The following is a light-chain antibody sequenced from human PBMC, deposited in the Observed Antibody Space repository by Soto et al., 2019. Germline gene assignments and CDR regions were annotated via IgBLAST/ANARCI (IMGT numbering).Light chain of an antibody. V-gene: IGLV2-11*01. J-gene: IGLJ1*01. CDR3: CSYAGENTDV. CDR1: SSDVGGSNY. Sequence: QSALTQPHSVSGSPGQSVTISCTGTSSDVGGSNYVSWYQQHPDKAPKLVIYDVNKRPSGAPDRFSGSKSGNTASLTISGLQAEDEADYYCCSYAGENTDVFGTGTKLTVL. CDR2: DVN.